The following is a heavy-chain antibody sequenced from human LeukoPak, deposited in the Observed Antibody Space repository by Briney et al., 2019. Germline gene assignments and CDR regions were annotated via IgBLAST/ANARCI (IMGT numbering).Heavy chain of an antibody. Sequence: SETLSLTCTVSGGSISSSSYYWGWIRQPPGKGLEWIGSIYYSGSTYYNPSLKSRVTISVDTSKNQFSLKLSSVTAADTAVYYCARKRYSSTHFDYWGQGTLVTVSS. CDR2: IYYSGST. J-gene: IGHJ4*02. CDR3: ARKRYSSTHFDY. D-gene: IGHD6-13*01. V-gene: IGHV4-39*07. CDR1: GGSISSSSYY.